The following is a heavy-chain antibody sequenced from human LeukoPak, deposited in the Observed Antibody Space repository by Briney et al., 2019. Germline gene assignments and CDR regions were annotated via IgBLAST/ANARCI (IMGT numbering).Heavy chain of an antibody. CDR2: INQVGSQK. CDR1: GFSFSSHC. J-gene: IGHJ4*02. CDR3: ARSNREFASGTGDY. D-gene: IGHD1-14*01. V-gene: IGHV3-7*05. Sequence: PGGSLRLSCAASGFSFSSHCMSWVRQAPGKGREWVANINQVGSQKYYVDSVKGRFSISRDNAKNSLYLQMNSLRAEATAVYYCARSNREFASGTGDYWGQGTLVTVSS.